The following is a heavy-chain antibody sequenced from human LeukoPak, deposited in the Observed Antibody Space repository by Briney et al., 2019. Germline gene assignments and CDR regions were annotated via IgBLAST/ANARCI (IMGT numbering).Heavy chain of an antibody. CDR3: ARVRYYDSSGSINWFDP. J-gene: IGHJ5*02. D-gene: IGHD3-22*01. V-gene: IGHV1-18*01. Sequence: ASVEVSCKASGYTFTSYGISRVRQAPGQGLEWMGWISAYNGNTNYARKLQGRVTMTTDTSTSTAYMELRSLRSDDTAVYYCARVRYYDSSGSINWFDPWGQGTLVTVSS. CDR1: GYTFTSYG. CDR2: ISAYNGNT.